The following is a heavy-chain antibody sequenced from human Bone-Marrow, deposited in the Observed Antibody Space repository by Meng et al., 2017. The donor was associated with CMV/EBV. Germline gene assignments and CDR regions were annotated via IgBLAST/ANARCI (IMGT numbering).Heavy chain of an antibody. CDR3: ARGIAGSASDLDY. V-gene: IGHV3-74*01. CDR1: GFTFSRYW. D-gene: IGHD6-13*01. CDR2: INSDGSST. J-gene: IGHJ4*02. Sequence: GGSLSLSCAASGFTFSRYWMQWVRQAPGKGLVWVSRINSDGSSTNYADSVKGRFTISRDNAKSTLYLQLNSLRAEDTALYYCARGIAGSASDLDYWGQGTLVTVSS.